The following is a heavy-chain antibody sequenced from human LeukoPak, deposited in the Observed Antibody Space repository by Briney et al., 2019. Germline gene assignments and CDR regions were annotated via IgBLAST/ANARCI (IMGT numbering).Heavy chain of an antibody. D-gene: IGHD3-22*01. CDR1: GGTFSSYA. Sequence: AASVKVSCKASGGTFSSYAISWVRQAPGQGLEWMGGIIPIFGTANYAQKFQGRVTITADESTSTAYMELSSLRSEDTAVYYCARAGINYYDSSGYAPWFDPWGQGTLVTVSS. V-gene: IGHV1-69*13. CDR3: ARAGINYYDSSGYAPWFDP. CDR2: IIPIFGTA. J-gene: IGHJ5*02.